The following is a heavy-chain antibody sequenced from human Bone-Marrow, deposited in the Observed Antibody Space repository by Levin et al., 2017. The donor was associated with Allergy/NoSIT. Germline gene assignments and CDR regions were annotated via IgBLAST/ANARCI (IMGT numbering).Heavy chain of an antibody. V-gene: IGHV4-39*01. CDR1: GGSISSSYYY. D-gene: IGHD2-21*01. J-gene: IGHJ5*02. Sequence: PSETLSLTCTVSGGSISSSYYYWCWIRQPPGKGLEWIGSVSYSGSTYYNPSLKSRVTISVDTSKNQFSLKLSSVTAADTAVYYCAPRVPGDLGHWFDPWGQGTLVTVSS. CDR3: APRVPGDLGHWFDP. CDR2: VSYSGST.